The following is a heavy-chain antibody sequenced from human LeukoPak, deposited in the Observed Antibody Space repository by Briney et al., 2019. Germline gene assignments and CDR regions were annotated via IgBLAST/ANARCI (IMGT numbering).Heavy chain of an antibody. J-gene: IGHJ4*02. Sequence: KPSQTLSLTCAISGDSVSGNSVAWNWIRQSPSRGLEWLGRAYYRSKWYYDYAVSVQGRITINPDTSKNQFSLQLNSVTPEDTAVYYCARVTSVHYSSGTFDYWGQGTLVTVSS. D-gene: IGHD6-19*01. CDR1: GDSVSGNSVA. V-gene: IGHV6-1*01. CDR3: ARVTSVHYSSGTFDY. CDR2: AYYRSKWYY.